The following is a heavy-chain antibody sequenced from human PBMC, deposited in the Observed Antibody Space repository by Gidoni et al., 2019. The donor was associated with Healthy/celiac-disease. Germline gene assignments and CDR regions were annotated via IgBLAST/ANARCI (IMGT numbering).Heavy chain of an antibody. CDR1: GFTFSSYG. Sequence: QVQLVESGGGVVQPGRSLRLSCAASGFTFSSYGMHWVRQAPGKGLEWVAGIWYDGSNKYYADSVKGRFTISRDNSKNTLYLQMNSLRAEDTAVYYCARDVDFWSGSYYMDVWGKGTTVTVSS. J-gene: IGHJ6*03. CDR2: IWYDGSNK. V-gene: IGHV3-33*08. D-gene: IGHD3-3*01. CDR3: ARDVDFWSGSYYMDV.